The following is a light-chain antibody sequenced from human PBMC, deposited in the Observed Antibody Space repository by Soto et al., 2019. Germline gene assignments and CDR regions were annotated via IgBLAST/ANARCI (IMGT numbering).Light chain of an antibody. CDR3: CSYATYNMI. V-gene: IGLV2-23*01. J-gene: IGLJ2*01. CDR2: DGT. CDR1: SNDFGTYYF. Sequence: QSALTQPASVSGSPGQSITISCTRTSNDFGTYYFVSWYQQHPDKAPKLIIYDGTERPSGVSNRFSGCKSGNTASLTISGLQAEDEAHYYCCSYATYNMILGGGTKVTVL.